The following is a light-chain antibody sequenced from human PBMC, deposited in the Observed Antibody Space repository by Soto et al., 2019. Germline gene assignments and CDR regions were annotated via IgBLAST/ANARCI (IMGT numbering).Light chain of an antibody. CDR2: EGS. CDR1: SSDVGTYNL. CDR3: CSYAAGSAPYV. J-gene: IGLJ1*01. V-gene: IGLV2-23*01. Sequence: QSVLTQPASVSGSPGQSITISCTGTSSDVGTYNLVSWYQQHPGKAPKLMLYEGSKRPSGVSNRFSGSNSGNTASLTISGLQAEDEADYDCCSYAAGSAPYVFGTGTKVTVL.